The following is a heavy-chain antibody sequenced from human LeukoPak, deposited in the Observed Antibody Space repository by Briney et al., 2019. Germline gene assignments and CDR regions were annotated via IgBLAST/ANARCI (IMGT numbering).Heavy chain of an antibody. J-gene: IGHJ4*02. D-gene: IGHD3-3*01. Sequence: GGPLRLSCAASGFTFSSYAMSWVRQAPGKGLEWVSAISGSGGSTYYADSVKGRFTISRDNSKNTLYLQMNSLRAEDTAVYYCAKDQGRITIFGVVIDFDYWGQGTLVTVSS. CDR3: AKDQGRITIFGVVIDFDY. CDR2: ISGSGGST. V-gene: IGHV3-23*01. CDR1: GFTFSSYA.